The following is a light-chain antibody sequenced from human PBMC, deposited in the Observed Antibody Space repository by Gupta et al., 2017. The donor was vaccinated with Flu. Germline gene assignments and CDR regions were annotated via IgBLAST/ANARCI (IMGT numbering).Light chain of an antibody. J-gene: IGLJ1*01. V-gene: IGLV2-11*01. CDR1: SSDVGGYNY. CDR2: DVS. CDR3: CSYAGSHLYV. Sequence: SALTQPRSVSGSPGPSVTISCTGTSSDVGGYNYVSWYPQHPGKAPKLMIYDVSKRPAGVPDRFSGSKSGNTASLTISGLQEEDEADYYCCSYAGSHLYVFATGTKVTVL.